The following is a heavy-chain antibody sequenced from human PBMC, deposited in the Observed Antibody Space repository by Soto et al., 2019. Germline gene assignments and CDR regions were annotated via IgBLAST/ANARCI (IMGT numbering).Heavy chain of an antibody. J-gene: IGHJ4*02. CDR1: GFSRSPYW. D-gene: IGHD3-16*01. CDR3: ARDLGGPDY. CDR2: LSSDGFGA. Sequence: GGLLRLSGAASGFSRSPYWMHWVRQVPGRGLEWVARLSSDGFGAAYADSVKGRFFISRDIARNTLSLQMNSLRAEDTAVYYCARDLGGPDYWGRGTSVTVSS. V-gene: IGHV3-74*03.